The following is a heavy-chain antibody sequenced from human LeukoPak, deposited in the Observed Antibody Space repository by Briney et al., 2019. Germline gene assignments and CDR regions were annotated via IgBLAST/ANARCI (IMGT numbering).Heavy chain of an antibody. Sequence: SETLSLTCTVSGGSISSYYWSWIRQPPGKGLEWIGYIYYSGSTNYNPSLKSRVTISVDTSKNQFSLKLSSVTAADTAVYYCARVPYYYDSSGYYYSYYYYMDVWGKGTTITVSS. CDR1: GGSISSYY. V-gene: IGHV4-59*01. CDR3: ARVPYYYDSSGYYYSYYYYMDV. CDR2: IYYSGST. D-gene: IGHD3-22*01. J-gene: IGHJ6*03.